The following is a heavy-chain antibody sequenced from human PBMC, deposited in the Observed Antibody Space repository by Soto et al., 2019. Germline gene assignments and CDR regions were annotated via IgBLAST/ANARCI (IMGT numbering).Heavy chain of an antibody. J-gene: IGHJ4*03. CDR2: IKSKIDGGTT. V-gene: IGHV3-15*07. Sequence: GGSHRLPYAASGFTFSDAWITWVRQAPGKGLEWVGRIKSKIDGGTTDFAAPVKGRFAISRDDSRDMVYMEMYSLKTDDTAVYYCTTDSLFTGQLVRMDNWGHGTLVTVSS. CDR1: GFTFSDAW. D-gene: IGHD3-9*01. CDR3: TTDSLFTGQLVRMDN.